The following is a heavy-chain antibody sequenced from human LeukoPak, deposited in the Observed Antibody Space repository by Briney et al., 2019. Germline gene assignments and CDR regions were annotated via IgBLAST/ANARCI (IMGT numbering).Heavy chain of an antibody. V-gene: IGHV4-34*01. D-gene: IGHD6-13*01. CDR2: INHSGST. J-gene: IGHJ5*02. Sequence: SETLSLTCVVCGGSFRSYYWSWIRQPPGKGLEWIGEINHSGSTNYNPSLKSRVSLLVDTFKNQFSLRLSSVTAADTAVYYCATTSSSSPRNWFDPWGQGTLVTVSS. CDR3: ATTSSSSPRNWFDP. CDR1: GGSFRSYY.